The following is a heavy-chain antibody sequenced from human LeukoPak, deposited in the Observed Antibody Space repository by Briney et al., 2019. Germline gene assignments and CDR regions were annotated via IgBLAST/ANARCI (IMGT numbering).Heavy chain of an antibody. CDR3: ARRDSSGWYGDY. D-gene: IGHD6-19*01. V-gene: IGHV1-18*01. CDR1: GYTFTSYG. CDR2: ISAYNGNT. J-gene: IGHJ4*02. Sequence: ASVKVSCKASGYTFTSYGISWVRQAPGQGLEWMGWISAYNGNTNYAQKLQGRVTMTTDTSTSTAYMDLRSLRSDDTAVYYCARRDSSGWYGDYWGQGTLVTVSS.